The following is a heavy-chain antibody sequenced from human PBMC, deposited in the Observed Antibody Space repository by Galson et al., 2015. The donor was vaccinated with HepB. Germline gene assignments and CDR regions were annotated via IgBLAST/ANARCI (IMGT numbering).Heavy chain of an antibody. J-gene: IGHJ6*03. CDR3: AKVGGPAMVTTSYYYYMDV. CDR1: GFTFSSYG. CDR2: ISYDGSNK. V-gene: IGHV3-30*18. Sequence: SLRLSCAASGFTFSSYGMHWVRQAPGKGLEWVAVISYDGSNKYYADSVKGRFTISRDNSKNTLYLQMNSLRAEDTAVYYCAKVGGPAMVTTSYYYYMDVWGKGTTVTVSS. D-gene: IGHD5-18*01.